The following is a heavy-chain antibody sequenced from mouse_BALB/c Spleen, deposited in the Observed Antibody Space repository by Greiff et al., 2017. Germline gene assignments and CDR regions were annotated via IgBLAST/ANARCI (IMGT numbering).Heavy chain of an antibody. D-gene: IGHD2-10*02. Sequence: EVMLVESGGGLVQPGGSRKLSCAASGFTFSSFGMHWVRQAPEKGLEWVAYISSGSSTIYYADTVKGRFTISRDNPKNTLFLQMTSLSSEDTAMYYCARVGYGNYSYYAMDYWGQGTSVTVSS. CDR3: ARVGYGNYSYYAMDY. CDR1: GFTFSSFG. CDR2: ISSGSSTI. V-gene: IGHV5-17*02. J-gene: IGHJ4*01.